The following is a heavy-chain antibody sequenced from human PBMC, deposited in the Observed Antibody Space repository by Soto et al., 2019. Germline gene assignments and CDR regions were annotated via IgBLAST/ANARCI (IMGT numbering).Heavy chain of an antibody. CDR1: GFTFSSYG. CDR3: ARDVLIVSVAGTVGIDY. V-gene: IGHV3-33*01. J-gene: IGHJ4*02. Sequence: QVQLVESGGGVVQPGRSLRLSCAASGFTFSSYGMHWVRQAPGKGLEWVAVIWYDGSNKYFADYVKGRFTISRDNSKNTLYLQMSSLRAEDTAVYYCARDVLIVSVAGTVGIDYWGQGTLVNVSS. CDR2: IWYDGSNK. D-gene: IGHD6-19*01.